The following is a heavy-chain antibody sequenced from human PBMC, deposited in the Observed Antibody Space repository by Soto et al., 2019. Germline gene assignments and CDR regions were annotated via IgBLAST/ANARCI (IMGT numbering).Heavy chain of an antibody. CDR1: GFSLSTSGVG. CDR3: AHKGGGDRILDY. V-gene: IGHV2-5*02. J-gene: IGHJ4*02. D-gene: IGHD3-16*01. Sequence: SGPTLVNPTQTLTLTCTFSGFSLSTSGVGVGWIRQPPGKALEWLALIYLDYAKHYSPSLKSRLTITKDTSKNQVVLIMTNMDPLDTATYYCAHKGGGDRILDYWGQGTLVTVSS. CDR2: IYLDYAK.